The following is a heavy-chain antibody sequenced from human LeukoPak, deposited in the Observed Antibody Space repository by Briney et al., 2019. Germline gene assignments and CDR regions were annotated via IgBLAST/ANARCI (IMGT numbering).Heavy chain of an antibody. V-gene: IGHV4-39*02. Sequence: PSETLSLTCTVSGGSISTTGDYLGWIRQTPGKRLEWIGSLYYRGTTYYNPSLKSRVTISVDTSKKNLSLSLTSVTAADTAVYFCARSRAYYDPFDLWGQGTLVAVSS. CDR3: ARSRAYYDPFDL. CDR1: GGSISTTGDY. J-gene: IGHJ4*02. CDR2: LYYRGTT. D-gene: IGHD4/OR15-4a*01.